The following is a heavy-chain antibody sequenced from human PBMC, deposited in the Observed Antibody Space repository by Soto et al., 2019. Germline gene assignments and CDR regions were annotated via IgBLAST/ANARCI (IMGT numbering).Heavy chain of an antibody. D-gene: IGHD3-22*01. Sequence: EVQLVESGGGLIQPGGSLRLSCAASGFTFSSNDMNWVRQAPGKGLEWVSLIYSGGSTYYADSVKGRFTISRDNSKNTLDLKMSSLRAEDTAVYYCATRPLLPGAPWGQGTMVTVSS. V-gene: IGHV3-53*01. J-gene: IGHJ3*01. CDR2: IYSGGST. CDR1: GFTFSSND. CDR3: ATRPLLPGAP.